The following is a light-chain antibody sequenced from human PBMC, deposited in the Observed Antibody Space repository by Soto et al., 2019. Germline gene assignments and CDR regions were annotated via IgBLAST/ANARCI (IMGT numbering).Light chain of an antibody. CDR1: QTVGTNF. J-gene: IGKJ1*01. CDR3: HQYGSSPAT. Sequence: EVVLTQSPCTLSFSPVETSTLSFSASQTVGTNFLAWYQQKPGQAPRLLMFGTSNRATDIPDRFSGSGSGTDFTLTISRLEPEDFAVYYCHQYGSSPATFGQGTKVDIK. V-gene: IGKV3-20*01. CDR2: GTS.